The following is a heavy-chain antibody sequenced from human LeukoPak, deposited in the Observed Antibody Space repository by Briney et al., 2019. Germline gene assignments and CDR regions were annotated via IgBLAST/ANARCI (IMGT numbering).Heavy chain of an antibody. V-gene: IGHV1-69*13. J-gene: IGHJ4*02. CDR2: IIPIFGTA. CDR3: ARVTGYMIEDYFDY. CDR1: GGTFSSYA. D-gene: IGHD3-22*01. Sequence: GASVKVSCKASGGTFSSYAISWVRQAPGQGLEWMGGIIPIFGTANYAQKFQGRVTITADESTSTAYMELSRLRSDDTAVYYCARVTGYMIEDYFDYWGQGTLVTVSS.